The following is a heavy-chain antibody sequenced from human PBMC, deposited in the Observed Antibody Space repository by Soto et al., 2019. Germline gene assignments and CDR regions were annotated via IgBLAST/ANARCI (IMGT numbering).Heavy chain of an antibody. CDR3: ARGYDFWCGSTHHGIHD. D-gene: IGHD3-3*01. V-gene: IGHV4-39*01. CDR1: GGSISSSSYY. J-gene: IGHJ6*02. CDR2: IYYSGST. Sequence: SETLSLTCTVCGGSISSSSYYWGWIRQPPGKGLEWIGSIYYSGSTYYNPSLKSRVTISVDTSKNQFSLKLSSVTAADTAVYYWARGYDFWCGSTHHGIHDCGQGTTVTV.